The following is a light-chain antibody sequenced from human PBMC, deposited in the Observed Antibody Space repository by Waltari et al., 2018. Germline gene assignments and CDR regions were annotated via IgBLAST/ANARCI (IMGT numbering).Light chain of an antibody. CDR3: MQALQAPYT. CDR1: ESLLPGNGYTY. V-gene: IGKV2-28*01. Sequence: DIVMTQSPLSLPVTPGEPASISCRFSESLLPGNGYTYLDWYLQKPGQSPQLLIYLVSSRAPGVPDRFSGSGSGSDFTLEISRVEAEDVGLYYCMQALQAPYTFGQGTRLDIK. J-gene: IGKJ2*01. CDR2: LVS.